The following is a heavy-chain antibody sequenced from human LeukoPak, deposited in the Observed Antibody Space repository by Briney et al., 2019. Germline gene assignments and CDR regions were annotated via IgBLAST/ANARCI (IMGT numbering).Heavy chain of an antibody. V-gene: IGHV1-2*02. D-gene: IGHD3-22*01. CDR2: INPDSGST. CDR1: GYTFTGYY. CDR3: ARGGHYDSDGYYAAFYFDY. Sequence: ASVKVSCKASGYTFTGYYIHWVRQAPGQGLEWMGGINPDSGSTKDAQKFQGRVSMTRDTSINTAYMELTRVRSDDTALYYCARGGHYDSDGYYAAFYFDYWGQGTLVTVSS. J-gene: IGHJ4*02.